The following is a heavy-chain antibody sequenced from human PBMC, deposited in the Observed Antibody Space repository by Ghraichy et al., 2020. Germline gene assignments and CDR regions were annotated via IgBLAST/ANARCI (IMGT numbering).Heavy chain of an antibody. CDR1: GASISSSSYN. CDR3: ANPPAA. CDR2: IYYGRST. J-gene: IGHJ4*02. Sequence: SETLSLTCTVSGASISSSSYNWGWIRQPPGKGLEWIGTIYYGRSTFYTPSLKSRVTISVDTSKNQFSLKLSSVTAADTAVYYCANPPAAWGQGTLVTVSS. V-gene: IGHV4-39*01.